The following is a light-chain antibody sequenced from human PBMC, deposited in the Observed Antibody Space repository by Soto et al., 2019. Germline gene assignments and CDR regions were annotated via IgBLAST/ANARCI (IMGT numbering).Light chain of an antibody. CDR2: DVS. CDR1: SRDVGAYNY. J-gene: IGLJ1*01. V-gene: IGLV2-11*01. CDR3: SSYTASSTLL. Sequence: QSALTQPRSVSGSPGQSVTISCTGTSRDVGAYNYVSWYQQHPGKAPKVIIYDVSRRPSGVPDRFSGSKSGNTASLTISGLQADDEADYYCSSYTASSTLLFGTGTKVTVL.